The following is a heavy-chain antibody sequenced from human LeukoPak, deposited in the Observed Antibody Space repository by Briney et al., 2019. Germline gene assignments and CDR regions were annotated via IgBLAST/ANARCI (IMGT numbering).Heavy chain of an antibody. CDR3: ARKRDWFDP. V-gene: IGHV4-59*01. Sequence: SETLSLTCTVSGGSINTYYWSWIRQPPGKGLEWIGYIYYTGNTNYNPSLKSRVTISVDTSKNQFSLKLSSVTAADTAVYYCARKRDWFDPWGQGTLVTVSS. J-gene: IGHJ5*02. CDR2: IYYTGNT. CDR1: GGSINTYY.